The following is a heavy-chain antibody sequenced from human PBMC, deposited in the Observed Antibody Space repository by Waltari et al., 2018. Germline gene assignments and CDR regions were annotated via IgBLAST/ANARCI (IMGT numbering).Heavy chain of an antibody. CDR3: ARGKQQLGVYYYYYYMDV. D-gene: IGHD6-13*01. CDR2: IIPILGIA. V-gene: IGHV1-69*10. CDR1: GGTFSSYA. Sequence: QVQLVQSGAEVKKPGSSVKVSCKASGGTFSSYAISWVRQAPGHGLEWMGGIIPILGIANDAQKFQGRVTITADKSTSTAYMELSSLRSEDTAVYYCARGKQQLGVYYYYYYMDVWGKGTTVTVSS. J-gene: IGHJ6*03.